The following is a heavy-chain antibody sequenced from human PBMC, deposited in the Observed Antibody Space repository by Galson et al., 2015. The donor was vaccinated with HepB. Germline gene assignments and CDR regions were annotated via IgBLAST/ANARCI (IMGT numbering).Heavy chain of an antibody. J-gene: IGHJ4*02. CDR3: AKDIGLRGVAYGYFDY. D-gene: IGHD3/OR15-3a*01. CDR2: ISYDGSKE. Sequence: SLRLSCAASGFTFSGYGMHWVRQAPGKGLEWVAVISYDGSKEDYGDSVKGRFTISRDNSKNTLYLQMNSQRDEDTAVYYCAKDIGLRGVAYGYFDYWGQGTLVTVSS. V-gene: IGHV3-30*18. CDR1: GFTFSGYG.